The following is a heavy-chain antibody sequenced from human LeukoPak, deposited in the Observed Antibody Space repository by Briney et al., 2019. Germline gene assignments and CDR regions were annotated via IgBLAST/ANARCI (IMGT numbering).Heavy chain of an antibody. CDR1: GFTFSTYA. D-gene: IGHD6-19*01. J-gene: IGHJ4*02. V-gene: IGHV3-23*01. CDR3: AKERYSSGWYSDY. Sequence: GGSLRLSCAASGFTFSTYAVNWLRQAPGKGLEWVSAISSSGGTTYYADSVKGPFSISRDNSKNTLYLRMNSLRAEDTAVYYRAKERYSSGWYSDYWGQGTLVTVSS. CDR2: ISSSGGTT.